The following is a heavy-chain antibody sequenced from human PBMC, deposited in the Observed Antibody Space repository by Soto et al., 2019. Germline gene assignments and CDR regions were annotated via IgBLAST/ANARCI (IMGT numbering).Heavy chain of an antibody. CDR3: PSGMFEGSSWGRFDY. Sequence: PSETLSLTCTVSGDSISIGDYYWSWIRQHPGKGLEWIGYIYYSGSNYYNPSLKSRVTISVDTSKNQFSLRRSSVTAADTAVYYCPSGMFEGSSWGRFDYWGQGTLVTVS. D-gene: IGHD6-13*01. CDR2: IYYSGSN. J-gene: IGHJ4*02. V-gene: IGHV4-31*03. CDR1: GDSISIGDYY.